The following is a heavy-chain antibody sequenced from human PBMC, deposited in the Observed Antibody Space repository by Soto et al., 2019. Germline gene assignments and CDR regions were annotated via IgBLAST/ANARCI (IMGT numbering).Heavy chain of an antibody. CDR3: ARVPIYYDSSGYLEVGAFDI. CDR1: GGTISSYY. D-gene: IGHD3-22*01. CDR2: IYTSGST. Sequence: SETLSLTCTVSGGTISSYYWSWIRQPAGKGLEWIGRIYTSGSTNYTPSLKSRVTMSVDTSKNQFSLKLSCVTAADTAVYYCARVPIYYDSSGYLEVGAFDIWGQGTMVTVSS. V-gene: IGHV4-4*07. J-gene: IGHJ3*02.